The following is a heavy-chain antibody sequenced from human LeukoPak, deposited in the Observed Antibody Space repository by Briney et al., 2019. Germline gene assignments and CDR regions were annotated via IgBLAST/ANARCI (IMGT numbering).Heavy chain of an antibody. Sequence: GGSLRLSCAASGFTFSDHYMDWVRQAPGKGLEWVGRTRNKANSYTTEYAASVKGRFTISRDDSKNSLYLQMNSLRAEDTAVYYCARDRAEDDSSGYIHRDFDFWGQGTLVIVSS. CDR2: TRNKANSYTT. CDR3: ARDRAEDDSSGYIHRDFDF. CDR1: GFTFSDHY. V-gene: IGHV3-72*01. J-gene: IGHJ4*02. D-gene: IGHD3-22*01.